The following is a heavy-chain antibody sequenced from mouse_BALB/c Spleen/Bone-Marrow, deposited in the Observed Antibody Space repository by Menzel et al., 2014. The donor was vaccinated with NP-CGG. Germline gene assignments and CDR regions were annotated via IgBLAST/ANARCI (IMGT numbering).Heavy chain of an antibody. V-gene: IGHV14-3*02. J-gene: IGHJ3*01. Sequence: LVESGAELVKPGASVKLSCTASGFNIKDTYMHWVKQRPEQGLEWIGRIDPANGNTKYGPKFQGKATITADTSSNTAYLQLSSLTSEDTAVYYCAVYDYEGFAYWGQGTLVTVSA. CDR2: IDPANGNT. CDR3: AVYDYEGFAY. D-gene: IGHD2-4*01. CDR1: GFNIKDTY.